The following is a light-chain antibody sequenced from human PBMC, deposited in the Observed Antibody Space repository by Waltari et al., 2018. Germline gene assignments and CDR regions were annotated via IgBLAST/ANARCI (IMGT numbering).Light chain of an antibody. J-gene: IGKJ1*01. CDR3: MQGTHWPWT. Sequence: DVVMTQSPLSLPVTLGQPASISCRSSQSLVHSDGKTYLNWFPQRPGQSPRRLIYKVSNRDSGVPDRFSGSGSGTEFTLNINRVEAEDVGVYYCMQGTHWPWTFGQGTKVEIK. V-gene: IGKV2-30*02. CDR1: QSLVHSDGKTY. CDR2: KVS.